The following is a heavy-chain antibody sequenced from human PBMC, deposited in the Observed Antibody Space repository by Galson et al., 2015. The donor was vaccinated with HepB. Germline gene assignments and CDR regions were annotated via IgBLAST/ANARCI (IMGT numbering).Heavy chain of an antibody. CDR1: GGPISASISYF. CDR2: FYNSGST. CDR3: ARGYSSGWYAFDI. Sequence: ETLSLTCTVSGGPISASISYFWGWIRQPPGKGLEWIGNFYNSGSTYYNPSLKSRVSISLEASKSQFSLKLSSVTAADTAVYYCARGYSSGWYAFDIWGQGTAVTVSS. J-gene: IGHJ3*02. V-gene: IGHV4-39*07. D-gene: IGHD6-19*01.